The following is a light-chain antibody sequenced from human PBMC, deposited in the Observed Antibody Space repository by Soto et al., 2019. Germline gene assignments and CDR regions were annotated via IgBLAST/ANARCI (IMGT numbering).Light chain of an antibody. CDR1: SSDVGTYNY. CDR3: SSFTISSSLVV. V-gene: IGLV2-14*01. Sequence: QSALTQPASVSGSPGQSITISCTGTSSDVGTYNYVSWYQQHPGKAPKLMILEVSHRPSGVSNRFSGSKSGNTASLTISGRQTEDEADYYCSSFTISSSLVVFGGGTKVPVL. CDR2: EVS. J-gene: IGLJ2*01.